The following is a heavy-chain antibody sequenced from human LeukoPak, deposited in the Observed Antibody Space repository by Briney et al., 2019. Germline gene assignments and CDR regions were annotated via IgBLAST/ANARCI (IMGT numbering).Heavy chain of an antibody. Sequence: SETLSLTCTVSGYSISSGYYWGWIRQPPGKGLEWIGSIYHSGSTYYNPSLKSRVTMSVDTSENQFSLKLRSVTAAETAVYYCARDSYYYDSTGYYRFDYWGQGTLVTVSS. D-gene: IGHD3-22*01. CDR3: ARDSYYYDSTGYYRFDY. CDR2: IYHSGST. V-gene: IGHV4-38-2*02. J-gene: IGHJ4*02. CDR1: GYSISSGYY.